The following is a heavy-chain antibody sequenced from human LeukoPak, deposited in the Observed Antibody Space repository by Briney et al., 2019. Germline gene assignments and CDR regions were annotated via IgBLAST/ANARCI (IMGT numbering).Heavy chain of an antibody. Sequence: GGSLRLSCTASGFPFIEYSMNWVRQAPGKGLEWISYIGIDSGNTKYADSVRGRFTISADKAKNSLYLQMNSLRVEDTAVYYCARDHNYAYDNWGQGTLVSVAS. CDR2: IGIDSGNT. V-gene: IGHV3-48*01. D-gene: IGHD1-1*01. CDR1: GFPFIEYS. CDR3: ARDHNYAYDN. J-gene: IGHJ4*02.